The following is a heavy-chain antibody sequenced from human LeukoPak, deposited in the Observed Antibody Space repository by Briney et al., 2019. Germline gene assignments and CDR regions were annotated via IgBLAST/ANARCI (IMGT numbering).Heavy chain of an antibody. V-gene: IGHV1-18*01. CDR3: ARDLKRGYSSGRHSWGTGSSNDY. D-gene: IGHD6-19*01. CDR1: GYTFTSYG. J-gene: IGHJ4*02. CDR2: ISGYNGNT. Sequence: ASVKVSCKASGYTFTSYGISWVRQAPGQGLEWMGWISGYNGNTNYAQQKLQGRVTMTTDTSTSTAYMELRSLRSDDTAVYYCARDLKRGYSSGRHSWGTGSSNDYWGQGTLVTVSS.